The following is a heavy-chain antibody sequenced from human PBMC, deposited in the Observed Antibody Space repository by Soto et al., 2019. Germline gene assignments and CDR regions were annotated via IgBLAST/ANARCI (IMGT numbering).Heavy chain of an antibody. CDR1: GFTFNKYW. J-gene: IGHJ6*02. CDR3: ALGRTGLDV. Sequence: EVQLVESGGGLVQPGGSLRLSCAASGFTFNKYWMTWVRQAPGKGLEWVANIQQVGSEKYYVDSVKGRFTISRDNADNSLYLQMNGLRAEDTAVYYCALGRTGLDVWGQGTTGTVSS. V-gene: IGHV3-7*01. CDR2: IQQVGSEK. D-gene: IGHD7-27*01.